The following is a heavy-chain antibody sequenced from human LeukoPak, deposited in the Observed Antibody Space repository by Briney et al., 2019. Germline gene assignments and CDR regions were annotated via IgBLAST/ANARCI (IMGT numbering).Heavy chain of an antibody. CDR3: AREERDPFTIGY. V-gene: IGHV4-59*01. Sequence: SETLSLTCTVSGGSISSYYWGWIRQPPGKGLEWIGYIYYSGSTNYNPSLKSRVTISVDTSKNQFSLKLSSVTAADTAVYYCAREERDPFTIGYWGQGTLVTVSS. J-gene: IGHJ4*02. CDR1: GGSISSYY. CDR2: IYYSGST.